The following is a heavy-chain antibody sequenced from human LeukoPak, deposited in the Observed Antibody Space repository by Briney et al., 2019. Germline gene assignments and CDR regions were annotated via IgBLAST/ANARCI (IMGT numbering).Heavy chain of an antibody. V-gene: IGHV3-30*18. CDR2: ISEDGTKK. D-gene: IGHD6-13*01. CDR1: GFSFSFYG. Sequence: PGGSLRLSCAASGFSFSFYGMHCVRQAPGKGLEWVAVISEDGTKKNYAESVKGRFTISRDNSNNTLYLQMNSLRAEDTALYYCVKDRETTASGTFGNWGQGTLVTVSS. CDR3: VKDRETTASGTFGN. J-gene: IGHJ4*02.